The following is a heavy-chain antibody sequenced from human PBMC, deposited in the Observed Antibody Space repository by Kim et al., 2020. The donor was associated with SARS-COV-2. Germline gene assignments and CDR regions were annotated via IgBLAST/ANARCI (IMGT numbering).Heavy chain of an antibody. CDR3: AMSERDIVLVDAFDI. V-gene: IGHV5-51*01. CDR2: IYPGDSDT. J-gene: IGHJ3*02. Sequence: GESLKISCKGSVYSFTSYWIGWVRQMPGKGLEWMGIIYPGDSDTRYSPSFQGQVTISADKSISTAYLQWSSLKASDTAMYYCAMSERDIVLVDAFDIWGQGTMVTVSS. CDR1: VYSFTSYW. D-gene: IGHD2-8*02.